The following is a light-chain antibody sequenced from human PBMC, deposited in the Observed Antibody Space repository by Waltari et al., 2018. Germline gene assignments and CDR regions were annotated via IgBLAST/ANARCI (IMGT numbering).Light chain of an antibody. CDR1: QSVSSY. CDR3: QQRSNWPPMYT. CDR2: YAC. Sequence: EIVLTQSPATLSLSPGETATLSCRASQSVSSYLAWYQQKPGKAPRLLIYYACNMATGVPARFSGGGAGTYFTLTISSIEPEDFAVYYCQQRSNWPPMYTFGQGTKLEIK. V-gene: IGKV3-11*01. J-gene: IGKJ2*01.